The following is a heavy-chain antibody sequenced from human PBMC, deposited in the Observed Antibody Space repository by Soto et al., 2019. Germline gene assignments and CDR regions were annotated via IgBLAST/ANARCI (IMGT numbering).Heavy chain of an antibody. CDR1: VFTFSGSA. CDR2: IRSKANSYAT. Sequence: VGSLRLSCAASVFTFSGSAMHWVRQASGKGLEWVGRIRSKANSYATAYAASVKGRFTISRDDSKNTAYLQMNSLKTEDTAVYYCTGIIGRGGFYPWGQGTLVTGSS. V-gene: IGHV3-73*01. D-gene: IGHD3-10*01. J-gene: IGHJ5*02. CDR3: TGIIGRGGFYP.